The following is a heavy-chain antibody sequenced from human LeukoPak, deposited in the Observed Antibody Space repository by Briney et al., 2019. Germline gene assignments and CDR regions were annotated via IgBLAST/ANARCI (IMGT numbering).Heavy chain of an antibody. D-gene: IGHD3-22*01. CDR3: ARDRIYFDSRGQGGGYFDY. CDR2: ISGSGGST. V-gene: IGHV3-23*01. J-gene: IGHJ4*02. Sequence: PGGSLRLSCAASGFTFSSYAMSWVRQAPGKGLEWVSAISGSGGSTYYADSVKGRFTISRDNAKNSLNLQMNSLRVEDTAVYYCARDRIYFDSRGQGGGYFDYWGQGTLVTVSS. CDR1: GFTFSSYA.